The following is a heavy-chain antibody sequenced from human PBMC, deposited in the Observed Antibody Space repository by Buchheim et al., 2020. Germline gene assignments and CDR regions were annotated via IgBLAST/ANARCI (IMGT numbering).Heavy chain of an antibody. Sequence: EVQLVESGGGLVQPGGSLRLSCAASGFTFSSYSMNWVRQAPGKGLAWVSYISSSSSTIYYADSVKGRFTLSRDNPKNSLYLQMNSLRAEDTAVYYCARESAAAFDYWGQGTL. CDR2: ISSSSSTI. D-gene: IGHD6-13*01. CDR1: GFTFSSYS. J-gene: IGHJ4*02. CDR3: ARESAAAFDY. V-gene: IGHV3-48*01.